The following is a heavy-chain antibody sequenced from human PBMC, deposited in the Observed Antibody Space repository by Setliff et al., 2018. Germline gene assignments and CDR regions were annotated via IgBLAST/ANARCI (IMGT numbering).Heavy chain of an antibody. J-gene: IGHJ6*03. CDR1: GYTFTSYD. CDR3: ARGPGYCSSTSCYDPDYYYYYMDV. V-gene: IGHV1-8*02. Sequence: GASVKVSCKASGYTFTSYDINWVRQATGQGLEWMGWMNPNSGNTGYAQKFQGRVTMTRNTSISTAYMELSSLRSEDTAVYYCARGPGYCSSTSCYDPDYYYYYMDVWGKGTTVTAP. D-gene: IGHD2-2*01. CDR2: MNPNSGNT.